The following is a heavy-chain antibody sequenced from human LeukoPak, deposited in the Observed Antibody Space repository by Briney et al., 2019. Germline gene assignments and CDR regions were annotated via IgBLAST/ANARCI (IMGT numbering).Heavy chain of an antibody. J-gene: IGHJ4*02. CDR2: ISYDGSNR. CDR3: ARVGRKYCSGGSCQNGYY. D-gene: IGHD2-15*01. CDR1: GFTFSSYA. V-gene: IGHV3-30-3*01. Sequence: GVSLRLSCAASGFTFSSYAMHWVRQAPGKGLEWVAVISYDGSNRYYADSVKGRFTISRDNSKDTLYLQMNSLRVEDTAVYYCARVGRKYCSGGSCQNGYYWGQGTLVTVSS.